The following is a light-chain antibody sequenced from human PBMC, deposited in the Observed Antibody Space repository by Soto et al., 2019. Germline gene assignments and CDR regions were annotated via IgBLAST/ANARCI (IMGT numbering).Light chain of an antibody. CDR2: VAS. V-gene: IGKV1-39*01. CDR3: QQSYTTPYT. CDR1: QNIGRF. J-gene: IGKJ2*01. Sequence: DIQMTQSPSSLSASVGDRVTITCRASQNIGRFLNWHQQKPGKAPNVLINVASTLRSGVPSRFSGSGSGTDFTLTVSSLQPEDFATFYCQQSYTTPYTFGQGTKVDIK.